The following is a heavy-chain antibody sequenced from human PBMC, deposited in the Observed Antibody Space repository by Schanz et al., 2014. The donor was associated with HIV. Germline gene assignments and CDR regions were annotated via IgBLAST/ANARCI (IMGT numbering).Heavy chain of an antibody. CDR1: GYTFTSYD. CDR2: MNPNSGNT. Sequence: QVQLVQSGAEVKKPGASVKVSCKASGYTFTSYDINWVRQATGQGLEWMGWMNPNSGNTGYAQKFQGRVTMTRNTSISTAYMELSSLRSEDTAVYYCAREVDIVVVPAAIVRWFDPWGQGTLVTVSS. D-gene: IGHD2-2*03. J-gene: IGHJ5*02. V-gene: IGHV1-8*01. CDR3: AREVDIVVVPAAIVRWFDP.